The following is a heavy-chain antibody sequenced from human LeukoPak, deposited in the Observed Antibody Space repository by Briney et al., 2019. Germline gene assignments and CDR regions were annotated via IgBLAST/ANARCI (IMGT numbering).Heavy chain of an antibody. V-gene: IGHV3-30*18. CDR1: GFTFSSYG. CDR3: AKDWQQLTYNWFDP. D-gene: IGHD6-13*01. CDR2: ISYDGSNK. J-gene: IGHJ5*02. Sequence: GGFLRLSCAASGFTFSSYGMHWVRQAPGKGLEWVAVISYDGSNKYYADSVKGRFTISRDNSKNTLYLQMNSLRAEDTAVYYCAKDWQQLTYNWFDPWGQGTLVTVSS.